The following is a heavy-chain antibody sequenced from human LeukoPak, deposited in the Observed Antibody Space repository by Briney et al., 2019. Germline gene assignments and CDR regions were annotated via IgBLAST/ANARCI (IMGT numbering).Heavy chain of an antibody. Sequence: TGGSLRLSCAASGFTFSSYWMSWVRQAPGKGLEWVANIKEDGSEKYYVDSVKGRFTISRDNAKNSLYLQMNSLGAVDTAVYYCARIPWKLRGGSFDYWGQGILVTVSS. CDR2: IKEDGSEK. CDR3: ARIPWKLRGGSFDY. D-gene: IGHD3-16*01. V-gene: IGHV3-7*01. CDR1: GFTFSSYW. J-gene: IGHJ4*02.